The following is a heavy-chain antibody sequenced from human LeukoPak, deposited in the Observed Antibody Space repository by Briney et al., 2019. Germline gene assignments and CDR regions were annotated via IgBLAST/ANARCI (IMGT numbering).Heavy chain of an antibody. D-gene: IGHD1-26*01. J-gene: IGHJ6*02. CDR3: ARHQGSGRKHYNGMDV. V-gene: IGHV4-59*08. Sequence: PSETLSLTCAVSGGSLGIYYWSWIRHPPGKGLEWIGYIYHNGSTNYNPSLKSRVSISVDTSKNQFSLKLTSVTAADTAVYYCARHQGSGRKHYNGMDVWGPGTTVTVSS. CDR1: GGSLGIYY. CDR2: IYHNGST.